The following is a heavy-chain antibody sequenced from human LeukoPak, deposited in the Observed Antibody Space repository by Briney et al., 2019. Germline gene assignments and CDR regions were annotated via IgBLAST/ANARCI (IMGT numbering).Heavy chain of an antibody. D-gene: IGHD3-22*01. CDR1: GYTFTGYY. CDR2: INPNSGGT. J-gene: IGHJ2*01. V-gene: IGHV1-2*02. Sequence: GASVKVSCKASGYTFTGYYMHWVRQAPGQGLEWMGWINPNSGGTNYAQNFQGRVTMTRDTSINTAYMELSRLRSDDTAVYYCAINPDSSGGGSDWYFDLWGRGTLVTVSS. CDR3: AINPDSSGGGSDWYFDL.